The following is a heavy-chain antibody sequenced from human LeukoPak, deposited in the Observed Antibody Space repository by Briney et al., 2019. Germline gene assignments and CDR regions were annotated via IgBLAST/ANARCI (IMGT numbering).Heavy chain of an antibody. D-gene: IGHD3-22*01. CDR1: GFTFSSYG. J-gene: IGHJ4*02. Sequence: GRSLRLSCAASGFTFSSYGMHWVRQAPGKGLEWVAVISYDGSNKYYADSVKGRFTISRDNSKNTLYLQMNSLRAEDTAVYYCARHYDSSGYYNFDYWGQGTLVTVSS. V-gene: IGHV3-30*03. CDR3: ARHYDSSGYYNFDY. CDR2: ISYDGSNK.